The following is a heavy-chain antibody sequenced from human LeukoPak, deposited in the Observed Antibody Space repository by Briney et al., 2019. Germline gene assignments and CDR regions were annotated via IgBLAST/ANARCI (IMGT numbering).Heavy chain of an antibody. D-gene: IGHD3-3*01. Sequence: ASVKVSCKASGYIFNIYAMNWVRQAPGQGLEWMGWINTNTGNPTYGQGFTGRFVFSLDTSVSTAYLQISSLKAEDTAVYYCAGDGGPGYFDYWGQGTLVTVSS. CDR1: GYIFNIYA. J-gene: IGHJ4*02. CDR3: AGDGGPGYFDY. V-gene: IGHV7-4-1*02. CDR2: INTNTGNP.